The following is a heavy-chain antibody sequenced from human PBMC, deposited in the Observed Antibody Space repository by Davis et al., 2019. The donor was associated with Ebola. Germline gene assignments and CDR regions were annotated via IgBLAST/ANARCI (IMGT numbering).Heavy chain of an antibody. V-gene: IGHV3-30*18. D-gene: IGHD6-13*01. CDR3: VKDLAAGKGAGWFDP. Sequence: GESLKISCAASGFTFRNYGMNWVRQAPGKGLEWVAVISHDESERYYAESVKGRFTISRDNAKNSLYLQMNSLRAEDTALYYCVKDLAAGKGAGWFDPWGQGTLVTVSS. J-gene: IGHJ5*02. CDR2: ISHDESER. CDR1: GFTFRNYG.